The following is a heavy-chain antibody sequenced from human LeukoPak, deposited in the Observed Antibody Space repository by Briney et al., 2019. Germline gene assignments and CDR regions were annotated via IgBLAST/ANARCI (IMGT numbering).Heavy chain of an antibody. J-gene: IGHJ2*01. CDR2: ISYDGSKK. CDR3: AKFQGDYYDSSGHTRYFDL. CDR1: GFTFSSYG. V-gene: IGHV3-30*18. Sequence: GGSLRLSCAASGFTFSSYGIQGVRQAPGKGREWVAVISYDGSKKYYADSVKGRLNISRENSKNKLYLQMNILTAEDTAVYYCAKFQGDYYDSSGHTRYFDLWGRGTLVTVSS. D-gene: IGHD3-22*01.